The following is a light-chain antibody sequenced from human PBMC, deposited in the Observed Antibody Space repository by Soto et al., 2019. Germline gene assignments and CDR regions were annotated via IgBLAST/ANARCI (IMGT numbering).Light chain of an antibody. CDR1: QNIRNW. J-gene: IGKJ5*01. V-gene: IGKV1-39*01. CDR2: AAS. CDR3: QQNYNTPIT. Sequence: DMQMTQSPSTLSASIGDRVTITCRASQNIRNWLAWYQQRPGTAPKLLIYAASSLESGVPSRFSGSGSGTDFTLTISSLQPEDFATYYCQQNYNTPITFGQGTRLEIK.